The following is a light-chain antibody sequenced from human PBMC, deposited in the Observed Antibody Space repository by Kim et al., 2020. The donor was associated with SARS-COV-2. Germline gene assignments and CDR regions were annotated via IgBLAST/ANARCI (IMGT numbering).Light chain of an antibody. Sequence: DIQMTQSPSSLSASVGDRVTITCRASHAISHYLAWYQQKPGKVPKLLIYAASTLQSGVPSRFSGSGSGTDFTLTISSLQPEDVANYYYQKYDIPPWTFGQGTKVDIK. V-gene: IGKV1-27*01. CDR3: QKYDIPPWT. CDR2: AAS. CDR1: HAISHY. J-gene: IGKJ1*01.